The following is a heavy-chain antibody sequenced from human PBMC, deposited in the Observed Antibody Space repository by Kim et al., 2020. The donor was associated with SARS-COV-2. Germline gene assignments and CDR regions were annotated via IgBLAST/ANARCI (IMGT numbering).Heavy chain of an antibody. CDR3: ARLPNYDFWSGYHPDYYYYGMDV. CDR2: IDPSDSYT. V-gene: IGHV5-10-1*01. CDR1: GYSFTSYW. Sequence: GESLKISCKGSGYSFTSYWISWVRQMPGKGLEWMGRIDPSDSYTNYSPSFQGHVTISADKSISTAYLQWSSLKASDTAMYYCARLPNYDFWSGYHPDYYYYGMDVWGQGTTVTVSS. J-gene: IGHJ6*02. D-gene: IGHD3-3*01.